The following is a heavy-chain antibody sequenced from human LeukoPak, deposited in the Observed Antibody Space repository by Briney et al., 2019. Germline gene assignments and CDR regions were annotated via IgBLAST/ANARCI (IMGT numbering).Heavy chain of an antibody. CDR2: ISGSGGST. CDR1: GFTFSSYA. J-gene: IGHJ4*02. CDR3: ARTPRSGGSCYDY. D-gene: IGHD2-15*01. V-gene: IGHV3-23*01. Sequence: GGSLRLSCAASGFTFSSYAMSWVRQAPGKGLEWVSAISGSGGSTYYADSVKGRFTISRDNSKNTPYLQMNSLRAEDTAVYYCARTPRSGGSCYDYWGQGTLVTVSS.